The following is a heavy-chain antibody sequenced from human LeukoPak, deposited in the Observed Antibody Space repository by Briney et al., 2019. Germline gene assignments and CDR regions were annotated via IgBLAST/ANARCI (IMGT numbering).Heavy chain of an antibody. Sequence: SETLSLTCTVSGYSISSGYYWGWIRQPPGKGLEWIGSIYHSGSTYYNPSLKSRVTISVDTSKNQFSLKLSSVTAADTAVYYCARDSSTGEADYWGQGTLVTVSS. J-gene: IGHJ4*02. D-gene: IGHD7-27*01. CDR3: ARDSSTGEADY. V-gene: IGHV4-38-2*02. CDR1: GYSISSGYY. CDR2: IYHSGST.